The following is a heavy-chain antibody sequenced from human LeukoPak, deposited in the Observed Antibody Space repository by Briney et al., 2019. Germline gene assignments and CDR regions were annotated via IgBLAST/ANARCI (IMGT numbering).Heavy chain of an antibody. CDR1: GFTFSNYA. D-gene: IGHD3-22*01. Sequence: GRSLRLSCAAYGFTFSNYAIRWVRQAPGKGLGWVALISYDGSNKYYADSVKGRFTISRDNSKNTLYLQMNSLRADDTAVYYCAREDSSGYYYFDYWGQGTPVTVSS. J-gene: IGHJ4*02. CDR2: ISYDGSNK. V-gene: IGHV3-30*01. CDR3: AREDSSGYYYFDY.